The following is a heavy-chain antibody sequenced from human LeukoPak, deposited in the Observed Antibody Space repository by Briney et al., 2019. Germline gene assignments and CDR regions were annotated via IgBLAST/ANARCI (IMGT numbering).Heavy chain of an antibody. J-gene: IGHJ4*02. CDR2: IYYNGNT. V-gene: IGHV4-39*01. CDR3: ARHFRFLGFGELLAFDN. D-gene: IGHD3-10*01. CDR1: DDAISTTAYY. Sequence: SETLSLTCSVSDDAISTTAYYWGWVRQSPGKGLEWIGGIYYNGNTYYHPSLKSRISISIDTSENQFSLNLNSVTAADSAVYYCARHFRFLGFGELLAFDNWGQGTRVIVSS.